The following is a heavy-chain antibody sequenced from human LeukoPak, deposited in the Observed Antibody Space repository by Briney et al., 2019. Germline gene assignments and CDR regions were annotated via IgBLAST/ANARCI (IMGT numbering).Heavy chain of an antibody. D-gene: IGHD3-22*01. CDR2: IYYSGST. CDR1: GGSISSSSYY. Sequence: SETLSLTCTVSGGSISSSSYYWGWIRQSPGKGLEWIGSIYYSGSTYYNPSLKSRVTISVDTSKNQFSLKLSSVTAADTAVYYCARQSRGYYYDSRGGVFDYWGQGTLVTVSS. V-gene: IGHV4-39*01. CDR3: ARQSRGYYYDSRGGVFDY. J-gene: IGHJ4*02.